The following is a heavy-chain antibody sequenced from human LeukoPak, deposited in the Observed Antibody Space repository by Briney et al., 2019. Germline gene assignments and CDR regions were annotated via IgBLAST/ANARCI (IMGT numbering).Heavy chain of an antibody. Sequence: SAKVSRKASGGTFSSYAISWVRQAPGQGLEWMGRIIPIFGTANYAQKFQGRVTITTDESTSTAYMELSSLRSEDTAVYYCARAELGYDSSGYDYWGQGTLVTVSS. CDR3: ARAELGYDSSGYDY. CDR2: IIPIFGTA. D-gene: IGHD3-22*01. J-gene: IGHJ4*02. CDR1: GGTFSSYA. V-gene: IGHV1-69*05.